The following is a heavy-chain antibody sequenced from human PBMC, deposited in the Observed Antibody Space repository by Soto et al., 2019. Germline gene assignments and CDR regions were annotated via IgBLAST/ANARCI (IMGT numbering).Heavy chain of an antibody. CDR3: GRDRNVSATRVLYSDGMEV. Sequence: QVQLEQSGAEVKKPGSSVKVSCKASGGTFSSYAISWVRQAPGQGHEWMGGIIPIFGTPNYAQKFQGRVTITADESRSTAYMELSSLRSEDTAVYYCGRDRNVSATRVLYSDGMEVWGQGTTVTVSS. V-gene: IGHV1-69*01. J-gene: IGHJ6*02. CDR2: IIPIFGTP. CDR1: GGTFSSYA. D-gene: IGHD2-15*01.